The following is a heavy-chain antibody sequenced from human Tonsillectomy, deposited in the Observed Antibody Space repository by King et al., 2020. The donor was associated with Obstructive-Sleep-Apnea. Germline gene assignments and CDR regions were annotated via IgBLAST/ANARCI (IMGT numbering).Heavy chain of an antibody. D-gene: IGHD3-9*01. Sequence: VQLVESGGGLVHPGGSLRLSCVVSGFTFSSYAMSWVRQAPGKGLEWVSAISGSGDGTYYADSLKGRFTISRDNSKNTLYLQINSLRAEDTALDYCTKGRYFDCVYHFGIWGQGTMGPVPS. V-gene: IGHV3-23*04. CDR2: ISGSGDGT. J-gene: IGHJ3*02. CDR3: TKGRYFDCVYHFGI. CDR1: GFTFSSYA.